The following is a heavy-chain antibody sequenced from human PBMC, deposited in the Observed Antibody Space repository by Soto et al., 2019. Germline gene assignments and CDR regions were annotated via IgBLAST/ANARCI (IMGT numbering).Heavy chain of an antibody. D-gene: IGHD6-19*01. CDR1: GRGSAKTTTA. J-gene: IGHJ4*01. Sequence: LTGSMSGRGSAKTTTASGWIKQSPSRGLEWLVRTYYRSDWYSDYAVSVKSRITINPDTSKNQFSLQLNSVTPEDTAVYYCARGSYSSGWVWGLRTLVTVSS. V-gene: IGHV6-1*01. CDR3: ARGSYSSGWV. CDR2: TYYRSDWYS.